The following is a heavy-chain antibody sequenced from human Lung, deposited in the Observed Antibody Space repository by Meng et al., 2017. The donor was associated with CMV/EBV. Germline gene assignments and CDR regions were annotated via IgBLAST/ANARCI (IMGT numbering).Heavy chain of an antibody. CDR3: ARNLSIVPAAISYYYGMDV. Sequence: GGSLRLSCAASGFTFSSYSMNWVRQAAGKGLEWVSSISSSSSYIYYADSVKGRFTKSRDNAKNSLSLQMNSLSAEDTAVYYCARNLSIVPAAISYYYGMDVWGQGXTVTVSS. D-gene: IGHD2-2*02. V-gene: IGHV3-21*01. CDR1: GFTFSSYS. CDR2: ISSSSSYI. J-gene: IGHJ6*02.